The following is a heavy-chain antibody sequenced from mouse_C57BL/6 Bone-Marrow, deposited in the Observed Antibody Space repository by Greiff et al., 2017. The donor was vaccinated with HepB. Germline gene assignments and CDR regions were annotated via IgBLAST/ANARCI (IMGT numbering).Heavy chain of an antibody. V-gene: IGHV1-69*01. CDR2: IDPSDSYT. CDR1: GYTFTSYW. J-gene: IGHJ1*03. Sequence: QVQLKQPGAELVMPGASVKLSCKASGYTFTSYWMHWVKQRPGQGLEWIGEIDPSDSYTNYNQKFKGKSTLTVDKSSSTAYMQLSSLTSEDSAVYYCARQHYGSSHWYFDVWGTGTTVTVSS. CDR3: ARQHYGSSHWYFDV. D-gene: IGHD1-1*01.